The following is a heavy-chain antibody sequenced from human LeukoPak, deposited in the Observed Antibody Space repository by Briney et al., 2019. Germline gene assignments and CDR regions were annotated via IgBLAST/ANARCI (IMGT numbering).Heavy chain of an antibody. CDR3: AELGITMIGGV. CDR1: GFTFSSYE. Sequence: GGSLRLSCAAPGFTFSSYEMNWVRQAPGKGLEWVSYISSSGSTIYYADSVKGRFTISRDNAKNSLYLQMNSLRAEDTAVYYCAELGITMIGGVWGKGTTVAISS. D-gene: IGHD3-10*02. V-gene: IGHV3-48*03. CDR2: ISSSGSTI. J-gene: IGHJ6*04.